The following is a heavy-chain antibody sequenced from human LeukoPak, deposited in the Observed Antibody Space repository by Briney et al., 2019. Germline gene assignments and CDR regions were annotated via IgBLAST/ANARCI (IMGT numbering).Heavy chain of an antibody. V-gene: IGHV1-8*02. CDR3: ARGLDRVYLDPWFDP. CDR1: GYTFTDYY. CDR2: MNPNSGNT. Sequence: ASVKVSCEVSGYTFTDYYMHWVQQATGQGLEWMGWMNPNSGNTGYAQKFQGRVTMTRNTSISTAYMELSSLRSEDTAVYYCARGLDRVYLDPWFDPWGQGTLVTVSS. J-gene: IGHJ5*02. D-gene: IGHD6-13*01.